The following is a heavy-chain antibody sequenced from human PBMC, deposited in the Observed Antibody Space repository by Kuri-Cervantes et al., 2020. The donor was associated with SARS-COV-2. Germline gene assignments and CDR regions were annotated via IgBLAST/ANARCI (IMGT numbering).Heavy chain of an antibody. CDR3: ARGYGSRSSFDY. D-gene: IGHD6-13*01. Sequence: ASVKVSCKASGYTFTSYGISWVRQAPGRGLEWMGWISTYYGDTDYAQSFQDRVTMTTDTSTSTAYMELKSLRSDDTAVYYCARGYGSRSSFDYWGQGTLVTVSS. CDR2: ISTYYGDT. J-gene: IGHJ4*02. CDR1: GYTFTSYG. V-gene: IGHV1-18*01.